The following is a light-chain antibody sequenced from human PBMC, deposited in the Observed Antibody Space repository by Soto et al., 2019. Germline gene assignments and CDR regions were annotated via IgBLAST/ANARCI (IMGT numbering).Light chain of an antibody. V-gene: IGKV1-13*02. J-gene: IGKJ5*01. Sequence: QLTQSPASLSASVGERVTITCRASQDIRGALAWYQQSPGEAPQLLIYDASTLESGVPSRFSGSSSGTHFTLTISSLQPEDFATYYCQQFLSYPITFGQGTRLEI. CDR3: QQFLSYPIT. CDR1: QDIRGA. CDR2: DAS.